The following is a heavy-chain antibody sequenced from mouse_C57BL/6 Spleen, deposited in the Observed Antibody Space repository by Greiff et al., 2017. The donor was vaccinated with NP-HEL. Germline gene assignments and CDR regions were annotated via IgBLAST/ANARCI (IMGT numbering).Heavy chain of an antibody. J-gene: IGHJ4*01. CDR1: GYTFTDYY. V-gene: IGHV1-26*01. D-gene: IGHD2-4*01. Sequence: EVQLQQSGPELVKPGASVKISCKASGYTFTDYYMNWVKQSHGKSLEWIGDINPNNGGTSYNQKFKGKATLTVDKSSSTAYMELRSLTSEDSAVYYCASYDYDGDAMDYWGQRTSVTVSS. CDR3: ASYDYDGDAMDY. CDR2: INPNNGGT.